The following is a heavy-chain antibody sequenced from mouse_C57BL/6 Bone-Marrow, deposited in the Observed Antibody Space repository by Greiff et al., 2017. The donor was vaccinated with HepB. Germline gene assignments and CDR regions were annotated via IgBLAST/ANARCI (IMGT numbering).Heavy chain of an antibody. CDR3: ARGPHYYGSSYFDY. J-gene: IGHJ2*01. CDR1: GYTFTTYP. D-gene: IGHD1-1*01. CDR2: FHPYNDDT. Sequence: VQLQQSGAELVKPGASVKMSCKASGYTFTTYPIEWMKQNHGKSLEWIGYFHPYNDDTKYNEKFKGKATLTVEKSSSTVYLELSRLTSDDSAVYYCARGPHYYGSSYFDYWGQGTTLTVSS. V-gene: IGHV1-47*01.